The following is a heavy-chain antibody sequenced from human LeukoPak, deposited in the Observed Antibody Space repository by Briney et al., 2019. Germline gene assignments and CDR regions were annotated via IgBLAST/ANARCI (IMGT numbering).Heavy chain of an antibody. D-gene: IGHD3-10*01. V-gene: IGHV3-9*01. CDR2: ISWNSGSI. Sequence: GGSLRLSCAASGFTFSSYSMNWVRQAPGKGLEWVSGISWNSGSIGYADSVKGRFTISRDNAKNSLYLQMNSLRAEDTAVYYCARAKPKNMVRGLIMRRESRYYFDYWGQGTLVTVSS. J-gene: IGHJ4*02. CDR3: ARAKPKNMVRGLIMRRESRYYFDY. CDR1: GFTFSSYS.